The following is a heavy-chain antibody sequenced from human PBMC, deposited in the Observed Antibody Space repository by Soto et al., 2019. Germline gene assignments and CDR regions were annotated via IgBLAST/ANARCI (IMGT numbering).Heavy chain of an antibody. J-gene: IGHJ3*02. CDR3: ARPIIPALGGFYAFDT. V-gene: IGHV5-51*01. D-gene: IGHD2-2*01. CDR1: GYSFSTYW. CDR2: IYPGESDT. Sequence: GELLKISCQGSGYSFSTYWIDWVRQMPGKGLEWMGIIYPGESDTRYSPSFQGQVTISADKSISTAYLQWSSLKASDTAMYYCARPIIPALGGFYAFDTWGQGTMVTVSS.